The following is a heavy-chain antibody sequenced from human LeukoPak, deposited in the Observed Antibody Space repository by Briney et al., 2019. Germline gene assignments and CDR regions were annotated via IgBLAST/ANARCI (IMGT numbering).Heavy chain of an antibody. J-gene: IGHJ6*02. D-gene: IGHD2-2*01. V-gene: IGHV3-15*07. CDR1: GFTFSNAW. Sequence: GGSLRLSCAASGFTFSNAWMNWVRQAPGKGLEWVGRIKSKTDGGTTDYAAPVKGRFTISRDDSKNTLYLQINSLKTEDTAVYYCTTGGSSTSSTHYYYYGMDVWGQGTTVTVSS. CDR3: TTGGSSTSSTHYYYYGMDV. CDR2: IKSKTDGGTT.